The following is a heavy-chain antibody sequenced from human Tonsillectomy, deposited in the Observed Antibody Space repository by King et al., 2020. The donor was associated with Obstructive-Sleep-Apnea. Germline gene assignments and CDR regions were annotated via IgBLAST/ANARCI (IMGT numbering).Heavy chain of an antibody. CDR2: INPNSGNT. CDR3: ARGPVLLWFGELFGTTQNWFDP. J-gene: IGHJ5*02. D-gene: IGHD3-10*01. CDR1: GYTFNIYD. V-gene: IGHV1-8*01. Sequence: VQLVESGAEVKKPGASVKVSCKASGYTFNIYDINWGRQATGQGLEWMGWINPNSGNTGYGQKCKGRVTMTRKTSISTAYMERSSLRSEDTAVYSCARGPVLLWFGELFGTTQNWFDPWGQGTLVTVSS.